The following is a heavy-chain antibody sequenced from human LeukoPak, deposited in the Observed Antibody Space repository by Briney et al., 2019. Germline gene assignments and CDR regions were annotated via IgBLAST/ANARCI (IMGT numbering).Heavy chain of an antibody. Sequence: GGSLRLSCAASGFTFSSYAMSWVRQAPGKGLEWVSVISGNGGRTYYADSVKDRFTISRDNSKNTLYLQMNSLRAEDTAVYYCAKVRDLDTVLGRFDNWGQGTLVTVSS. CDR3: AKVRDLDTVLGRFDN. CDR2: ISGNGGRT. D-gene: IGHD5-18*01. CDR1: GFTFSSYA. J-gene: IGHJ5*02. V-gene: IGHV3-23*01.